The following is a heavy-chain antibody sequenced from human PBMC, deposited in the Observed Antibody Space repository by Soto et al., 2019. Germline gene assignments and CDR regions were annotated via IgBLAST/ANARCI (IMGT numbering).Heavy chain of an antibody. CDR2: IYYSGST. Sequence: ASETLSLTCTVSGGSISRGGYYWSWIRQHPGKGLEWIGYIYYSGSTYYNPSLKSRVTISVDTSKNQFSLKLSSVTAADTAVYYCASREEGTDWFDPWGQGTLVTVSS. CDR1: GGSISRGGYY. D-gene: IGHD3-10*01. CDR3: ASREEGTDWFDP. J-gene: IGHJ5*02. V-gene: IGHV4-31*03.